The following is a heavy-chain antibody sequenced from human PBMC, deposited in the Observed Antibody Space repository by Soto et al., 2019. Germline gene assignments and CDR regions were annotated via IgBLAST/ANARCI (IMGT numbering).Heavy chain of an antibody. J-gene: IGHJ5*02. V-gene: IGHV4-61*01. CDR2: IYYSGST. CDR1: GGSVSSGSYY. D-gene: IGHD2-2*01. Sequence: SSETLSLTCTVSGGSVSSGSYYWSWIRQPPGKGLEWIGYIYYSGSTNYNPSLKSRVTISVDTSKNQFSLKLSSVTAADTAVYYCARDNRIVVVPAAKPEGWFDPWGQGTLVTVSS. CDR3: ARDNRIVVVPAAKPEGWFDP.